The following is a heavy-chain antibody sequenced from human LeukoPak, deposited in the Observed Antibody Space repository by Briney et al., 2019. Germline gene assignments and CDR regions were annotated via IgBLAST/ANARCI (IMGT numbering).Heavy chain of an antibody. CDR1: GFTFSSYA. Sequence: GSLRLSCAATGFTFSSYAMSWVRQAPGKGLEWVSAISGSGGSTYYADSVKGRFTISRDNSKNTLYLQMNSLRAEDTAVYYCAKDPLRFLEWLPPHYYYYMDVWGKGTTVTVSS. CDR2: ISGSGGST. CDR3: AKDPLRFLEWLPPHYYYYMDV. V-gene: IGHV3-23*01. D-gene: IGHD3-3*01. J-gene: IGHJ6*03.